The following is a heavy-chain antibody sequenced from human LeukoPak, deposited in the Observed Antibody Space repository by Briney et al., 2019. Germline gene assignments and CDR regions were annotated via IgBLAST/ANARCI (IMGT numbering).Heavy chain of an antibody. CDR1: GYTFTSYD. J-gene: IGHJ4*02. CDR2: MNPNSGNT. V-gene: IGHV1-8*01. D-gene: IGHD3-3*01. CDR3: SSRRTIFGVVISDY. Sequence: ASVKVSCKASGYTFTSYDIYWVRQATGQGLEWMGWMNPNSGNTGYAQKFQGRVTMTRNTSIRTAYMELSSLRSEDTAVYYCSSRRTIFGVVISDYWGQGTLVTVSS.